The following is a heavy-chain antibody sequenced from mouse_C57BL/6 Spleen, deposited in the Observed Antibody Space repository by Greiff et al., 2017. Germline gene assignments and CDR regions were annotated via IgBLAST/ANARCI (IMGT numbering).Heavy chain of an antibody. Sequence: VKLQESGAELVRPGTSVKVSCKASGYAFTNYLIEWVKQRPGQGLEWIGVINPGSGGTNYNEKFKGKATLTADKSSSTAYMQLSSLTSEDSAVYFCARYDGYYSPFDYRGQGTTLTVSS. CDR2: INPGSGGT. J-gene: IGHJ2*01. V-gene: IGHV1-54*01. D-gene: IGHD2-3*01. CDR3: ARYDGYYSPFDY. CDR1: GYAFTNYL.